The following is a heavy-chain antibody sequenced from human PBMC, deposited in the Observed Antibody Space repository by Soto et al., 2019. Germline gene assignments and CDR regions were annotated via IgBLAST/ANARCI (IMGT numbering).Heavy chain of an antibody. CDR1: GASISSGDHY. CDR3: ASPPPKDAVDL. V-gene: IGHV4-30-4*01. J-gene: IGHJ3*01. Sequence: QGQLQESGPGVVRPSQTLSLTCTVSGASISSGDHYWTWIRQPPGKGLEWIGYIYYSGSTFYNPSLNSRVTMSTAVSKSQYSLALRPVTAADTAVYSCASPPPKDAVDLGGQGTVVIVSS. CDR2: IYYSGST.